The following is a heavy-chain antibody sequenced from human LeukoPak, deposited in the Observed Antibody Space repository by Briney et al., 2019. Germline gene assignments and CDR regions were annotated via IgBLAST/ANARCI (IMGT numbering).Heavy chain of an antibody. CDR2: INPNSGGT. J-gene: IGHJ5*02. V-gene: IGHV1-2*04. Sequence: ASVKVSCKASGYTFTGYYMHWVRQAPGQGLEWMGWINPNSGGTNYAQKFQGWVTMTRDTSISTAYMELSRLRSADTAVYYCARGGAAAGTKDRSNWFDPWGQGTLVTVSS. CDR1: GYTFTGYY. D-gene: IGHD6-13*01. CDR3: ARGGAAAGTKDRSNWFDP.